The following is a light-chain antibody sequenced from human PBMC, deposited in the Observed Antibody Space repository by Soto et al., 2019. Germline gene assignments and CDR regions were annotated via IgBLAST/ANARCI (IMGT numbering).Light chain of an antibody. Sequence: DIQMTQSPSSLSASVGDRVTITCRASLSISSYLYWFQQKPGKAPKLLIYGASSLQSGVPPRFSGSGSGTDFTLTISSLQPEDFATYYCQQTYNTPWTFGQGTKVEIK. CDR3: QQTYNTPWT. V-gene: IGKV1-39*01. CDR2: GAS. CDR1: LSISSY. J-gene: IGKJ1*01.